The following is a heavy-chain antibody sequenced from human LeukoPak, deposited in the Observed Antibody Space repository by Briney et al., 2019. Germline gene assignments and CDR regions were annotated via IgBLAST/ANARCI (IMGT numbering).Heavy chain of an antibody. CDR3: AKDAYKSRDHVDYLDY. CDR2: IIGSGGST. Sequence: GGSLRLSCAASGFTFSTYAMSWVRQTPGKGLEWVSAIIGSGGSTYYAASVKGRFSISRDNSKNTLYLQMNSLRAEDTAVYYCAKDAYKSRDHVDYLDYWGQGTLVTVSS. V-gene: IGHV3-23*01. CDR1: GFTFSTYA. J-gene: IGHJ4*02. D-gene: IGHD5-24*01.